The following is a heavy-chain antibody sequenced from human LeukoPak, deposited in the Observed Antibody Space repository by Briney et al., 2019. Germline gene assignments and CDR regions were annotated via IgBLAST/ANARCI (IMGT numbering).Heavy chain of an antibody. CDR3: ARDWYYYDSSGYYYTY. CDR1: GGTFSSYA. D-gene: IGHD3-22*01. CDR2: IIPILGIA. Sequence: SVKVSCKASGGTFSSYAISWVRQAPGQGLEWMGRIIPILGIANYAQKFQGRVTITADKSTSTAYMELSSLRSEDTAVYYCARDWYYYDSSGYYYTYWGQGTLVTVSS. V-gene: IGHV1-69*04. J-gene: IGHJ4*02.